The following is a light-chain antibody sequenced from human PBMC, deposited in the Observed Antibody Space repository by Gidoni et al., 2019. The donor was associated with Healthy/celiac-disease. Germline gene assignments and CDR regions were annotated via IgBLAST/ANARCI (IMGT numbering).Light chain of an antibody. CDR2: DAS. Sequence: DIQMTQSPSSLSASVGNRVTITCQASQDISNYLKWDQPKTGKAPKLLSYDASNLETGVPSRFSGSGSGKECTFTISSLQPEDIATYYCQQYDNLLRTFGGGTKVEIK. CDR1: QDISNY. J-gene: IGKJ4*01. V-gene: IGKV1-33*01. CDR3: QQYDNLLRT.